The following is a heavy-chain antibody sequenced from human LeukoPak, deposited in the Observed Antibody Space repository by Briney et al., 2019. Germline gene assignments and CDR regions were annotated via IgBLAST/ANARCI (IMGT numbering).Heavy chain of an antibody. J-gene: IGHJ4*02. Sequence: SETLSLTCTVSGGSVSSGSYYWSWIRQPPGKGLEWIGYIYYSGSTNYNPSLKSRVTISVDTSKNQFSLKLSSVTAADTAVYYCARAENGGKEPLDYWGQGTLVSVST. V-gene: IGHV4-61*01. CDR1: GGSVSSGSYY. CDR3: ARAENGGKEPLDY. CDR2: IYYSGST. D-gene: IGHD4-23*01.